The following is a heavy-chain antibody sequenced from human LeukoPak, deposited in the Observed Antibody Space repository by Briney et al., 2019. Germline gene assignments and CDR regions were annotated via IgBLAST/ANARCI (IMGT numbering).Heavy chain of an antibody. Sequence: ASVKVSCKASGYSFTGYYLHWVRQAPGQGLEWMGWINPNSGDTNFAQKFQGSVTMTRDTSISTAYMELSRLRSDDTAVYYCTRRGIRRFDPWGQGTLVTVSS. D-gene: IGHD1-26*01. V-gene: IGHV1-2*02. CDR3: TRRGIRRFDP. J-gene: IGHJ5*02. CDR1: GYSFTGYY. CDR2: INPNSGDT.